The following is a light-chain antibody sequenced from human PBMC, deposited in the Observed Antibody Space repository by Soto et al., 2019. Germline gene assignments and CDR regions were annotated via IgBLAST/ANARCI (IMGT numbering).Light chain of an antibody. Sequence: QSMLTQPASVSGSPGQSITIPCSGRSSDLGGLNYVSWYQQHPGKVPKLIIYKVDNRPSGISDRFSAPKSGNTASLTISGLQAEDEAHYYCSSYTTVPSPQWVFAGGTKVTVL. V-gene: IGLV2-14*01. CDR1: SSDLGGLNY. CDR3: SSYTTVPSPQWV. CDR2: KVD. J-gene: IGLJ3*02.